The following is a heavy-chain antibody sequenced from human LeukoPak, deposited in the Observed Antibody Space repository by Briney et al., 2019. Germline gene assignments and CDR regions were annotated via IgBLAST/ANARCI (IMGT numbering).Heavy chain of an antibody. CDR2: IKQDGSEK. J-gene: IGHJ4*02. V-gene: IGHV3-7*01. CDR3: ARDHYDFWGYFDY. CDR1: GFTFSSHW. D-gene: IGHD3-3*01. Sequence: PGGSLRLSCAASGFTFSSHWMSWVRQAPGKGLEWVANIKQDGSEKYYVDSVKGRFTISRDNAKNSLYLQMNSLRAEDTAVYYCARDHYDFWGYFDYWGQGTLVTVSS.